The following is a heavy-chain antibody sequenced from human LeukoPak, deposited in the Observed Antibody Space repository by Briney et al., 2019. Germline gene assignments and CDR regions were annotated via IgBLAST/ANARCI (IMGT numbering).Heavy chain of an antibody. CDR3: ARDVGDL. Sequence: PGGSLRLSCAPSGFTFSTYWMGWVRQAPGKGLEGVADINQGGSEKYYVDSVKGRFTISRDNAKNSLFLQMNSLRAEDTAVYYCARDVGDLWGQGTLVTVSS. CDR2: INQGGSEK. CDR1: GFTFSTYW. J-gene: IGHJ4*02. V-gene: IGHV3-7*01. D-gene: IGHD2-21*02.